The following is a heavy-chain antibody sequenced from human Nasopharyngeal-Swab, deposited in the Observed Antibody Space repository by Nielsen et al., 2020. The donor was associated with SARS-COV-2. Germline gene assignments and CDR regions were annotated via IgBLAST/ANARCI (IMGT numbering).Heavy chain of an antibody. CDR1: GGSISNYY. J-gene: IGHJ6*03. V-gene: IGHV4-59*01. CDR2: IYYSGST. CDR3: ASLAWDYYYMDV. D-gene: IGHD7-27*01. Sequence: SETLSLTCTVSGGSISNYYWSWIRQPPGKGLEWIGYIYYSGSTNYNPSLKSRVTISVDTSKNQFSLKLSSVTAADTAVYYCASLAWDYYYMDVWGKGTTVTVSS.